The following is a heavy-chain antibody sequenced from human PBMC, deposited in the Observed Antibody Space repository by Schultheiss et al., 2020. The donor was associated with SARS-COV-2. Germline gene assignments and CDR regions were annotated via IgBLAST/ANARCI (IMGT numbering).Heavy chain of an antibody. J-gene: IGHJ4*02. Sequence: SETLSLTCTVSGGSISSYYWSWIRQPPGKGLEWIGYIYYSGSTYYNPSLKSRVTISVDTSKNQFSLKLSSVTAADTAVYYCASFSAMVEYWGQGTLVTVSS. CDR1: GGSISSYY. V-gene: IGHV4-59*08. D-gene: IGHD5-18*01. CDR3: ASFSAMVEY. CDR2: IYYSGST.